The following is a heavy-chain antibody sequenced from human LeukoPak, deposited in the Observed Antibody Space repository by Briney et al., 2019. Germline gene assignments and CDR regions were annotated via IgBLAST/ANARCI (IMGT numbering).Heavy chain of an antibody. CDR3: ARDSREGYSYGSDFDN. Sequence: GGSLRLSCAASGFTFSNYSMRWVRQAPGKGLEWVAVISYDGSNKSYADSVKGRFAISRENSTTTLYLIMNSMSAEATAVYYSARDSREGYSYGSDFDNSG. V-gene: IGHV3-30*09. CDR2: ISYDGSNK. D-gene: IGHD5-18*01. J-gene: IGHJ4*01. CDR1: GFTFSNYS.